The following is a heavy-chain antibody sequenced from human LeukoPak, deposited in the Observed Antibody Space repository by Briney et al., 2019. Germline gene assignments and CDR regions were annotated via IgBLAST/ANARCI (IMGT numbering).Heavy chain of an antibody. CDR3: AKDSHWILFDD. J-gene: IGHJ4*02. V-gene: IGHV3-23*01. CDR2: IGGSGIRT. CDR1: GFTFTTYG. Sequence: GGTQRLSCSASGFTFTTYGMNWVRQAPGKGLEWVSGIGGSGIRTYYADSVKGRFTISRDNSKNTLYLQMNSLRDEDTAVYYCAKDSHWILFDDWGQGTLVTVSS. D-gene: IGHD2-2*03.